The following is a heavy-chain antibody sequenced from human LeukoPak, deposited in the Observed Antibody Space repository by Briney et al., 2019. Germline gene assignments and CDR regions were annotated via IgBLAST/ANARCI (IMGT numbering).Heavy chain of an antibody. CDR2: ISGSGGST. Sequence: GGSLRLSCVASGFTFSSYAMSWVRQAPGKGLEWVSAISGSGGSTYYADSVKGRFTISRDNSKNTLYLQMNSLRAEDTAVYYCARTNRDIVVVPAALGAFDIWGQGTMVTVSS. CDR1: GFTFSSYA. J-gene: IGHJ3*02. D-gene: IGHD2-2*01. V-gene: IGHV3-23*01. CDR3: ARTNRDIVVVPAALGAFDI.